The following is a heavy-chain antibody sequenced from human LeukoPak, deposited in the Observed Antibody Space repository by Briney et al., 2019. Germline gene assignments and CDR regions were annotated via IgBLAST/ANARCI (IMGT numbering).Heavy chain of an antibody. V-gene: IGHV3-33*01. D-gene: IGHD1-1*01. Sequence: GGSLRLSCAASGFTFSDYGMHWVRQAPGKGLEWVAVIWSDGSHKYYADSVKGRFTISRDNSKNTLYLQMSSLRAEDTAVYYCARGSSRWNDGDWFDLWGQGTLVTVSS. CDR3: ARGSSRWNDGDWFDL. J-gene: IGHJ5*02. CDR2: IWSDGSHK. CDR1: GFTFSDYG.